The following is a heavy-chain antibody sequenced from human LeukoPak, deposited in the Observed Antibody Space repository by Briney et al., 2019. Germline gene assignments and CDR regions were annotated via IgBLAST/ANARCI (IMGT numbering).Heavy chain of an antibody. CDR1: GFTFSSYA. D-gene: IGHD5-18*01. V-gene: IGHV3-30-3*02. Sequence: PGRSLRLSCAASGFTFSSYAMHWVRQAPGKGLEWVAVISYDGSNKYYADSVKGRFTISRDNSKNTLYLQMNSLRAEDTAVYYCAKPPVDTAMVTRDYWGQGTLVTVSS. CDR2: ISYDGSNK. CDR3: AKPPVDTAMVTRDY. J-gene: IGHJ4*02.